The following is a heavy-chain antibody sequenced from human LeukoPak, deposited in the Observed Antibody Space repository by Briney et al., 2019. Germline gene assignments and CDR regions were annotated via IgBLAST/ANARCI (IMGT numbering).Heavy chain of an antibody. CDR2: IFYSGST. D-gene: IGHD2-21*02. J-gene: IGHJ5*02. V-gene: IGHV4-31*03. CDR3: ARTYMTSARFDP. Sequence: SQTLSLTRTVSGGSISSGGYYWSWIRQPPGKGLEWIGYIFYSGSTYYNPSLKSRVTISVDTSKNQLSLKLSSVTAADTAVYYCARTYMTSARFDPWGQGTLVTVSS. CDR1: GGSISSGGYY.